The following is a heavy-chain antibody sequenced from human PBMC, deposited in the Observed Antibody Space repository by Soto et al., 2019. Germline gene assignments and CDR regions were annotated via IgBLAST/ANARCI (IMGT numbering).Heavy chain of an antibody. D-gene: IGHD3-22*01. CDR3: ARDSSYYYDSSGALDAFDI. CDR2: ISAYNGIT. J-gene: IGHJ3*02. CDR1: GYTFSRYG. V-gene: IGHV1-18*04. Sequence: GSGKGSWKASGYTFSRYGNTWWGQGPGQGLEWMGWISAYNGITNYAQKLQGRVTMTTDTSTSTAYMELRSLRSDDTAVYYCARDSSYYYDSSGALDAFDIWGQGTMVTVSS.